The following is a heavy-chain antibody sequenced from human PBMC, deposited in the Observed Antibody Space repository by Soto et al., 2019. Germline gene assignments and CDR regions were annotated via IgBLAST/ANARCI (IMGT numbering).Heavy chain of an antibody. J-gene: IGHJ3*01. CDR2: IYYSGSP. Sequence: EPLSLTCTVSGGSISSSTYNWGWIRQPPGKRLEWIGNIYYSGSPYYNPSLKSRVTISVDTSRNQLSLKLSTVTAADTAVYYCARSPTAVTTPRRDTFDVWGQGTMVTVSS. V-gene: IGHV4-39*01. CDR1: GGSISSSTYN. CDR3: ARSPTAVTTPRRDTFDV. D-gene: IGHD4-17*01.